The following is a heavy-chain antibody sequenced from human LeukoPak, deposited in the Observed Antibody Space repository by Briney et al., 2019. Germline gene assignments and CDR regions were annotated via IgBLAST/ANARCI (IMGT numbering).Heavy chain of an antibody. Sequence: PSETLSLTCSFSGDSISTYYWSWIRQSPGKGLEWIGHIYSSGNTDYNSSLKSRVTISVDTSKSQFSLRLSSMTATDTAVYYCARLRWQLVGPYFDYWGQGILVTVSS. J-gene: IGHJ4*02. D-gene: IGHD1-26*01. CDR1: GDSISTYY. V-gene: IGHV4-59*01. CDR2: IYSSGNT. CDR3: ARLRWQLVGPYFDY.